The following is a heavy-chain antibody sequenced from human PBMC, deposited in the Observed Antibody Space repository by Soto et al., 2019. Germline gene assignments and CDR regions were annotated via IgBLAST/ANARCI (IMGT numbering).Heavy chain of an antibody. V-gene: IGHV1-18*04. CDR2: ISPYNGKT. D-gene: IGHD3-16*02. J-gene: IGHJ4*02. CDR3: ARVDDYVWGSFRP. CDR1: GYTFTTHG. Sequence: ASVKVSCKASGYTFTTHGISWVRLATGQGREWMGWISPYNGKTTYAQKVQGRVTMTTDTSTSTAYMELRGLRSDDTAVYYCARVDDYVWGSFRPWGQGTQVTVSS.